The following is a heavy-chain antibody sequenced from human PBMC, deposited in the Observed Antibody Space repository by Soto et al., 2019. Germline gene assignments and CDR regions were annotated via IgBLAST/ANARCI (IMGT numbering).Heavy chain of an antibody. CDR2: ISYDGSNK. V-gene: IGHV3-30*03. Sequence: LRLTSETSGFTFSNYDLHWVRPAPGKGLEWVAVISYDGSNKYYADSVKGRFTISRDNSKNTLYLQMNSLRAEDTAVYYCTTDYYYDTSGSWVGSFDYWGQGT. CDR3: TTDYYYDTSGSWVGSFDY. CDR1: GFTFSNYD. J-gene: IGHJ4*02. D-gene: IGHD3-22*01.